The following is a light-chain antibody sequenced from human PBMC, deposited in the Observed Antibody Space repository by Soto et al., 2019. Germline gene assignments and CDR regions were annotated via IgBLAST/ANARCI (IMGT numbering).Light chain of an antibody. CDR1: QSVSSSY. Sequence: EIVFPQSPGTLSLSTGEGATLSCRASQSVSSSYLAWYQQKPGKAPRLVIYEASNRATGIPARLSGSGSGTDFTLTINRLEPEDFAVYYCQLYGISPHFGQGTRLEIK. CDR3: QLYGISPH. J-gene: IGKJ5*01. V-gene: IGKV3-20*01. CDR2: EAS.